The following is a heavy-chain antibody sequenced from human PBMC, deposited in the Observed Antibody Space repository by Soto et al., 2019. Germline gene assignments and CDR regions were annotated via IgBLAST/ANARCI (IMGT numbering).Heavy chain of an antibody. D-gene: IGHD3-3*01. CDR3: LQTYYDFWGGYYPDAFDI. V-gene: IGHV1-8*01. CDR2: MNPNSGNT. CDR1: GYTFTSYD. J-gene: IGHJ3*02. Sequence: ASVKVSCKASGYTFTSYDINWVRQATGQGLEWMGWMNPNSGNTGYAQKFQGRVTMTRNTSISTAYMELSSLRSEDTAVYYCLQTYYDFWGGYYPDAFDIWGQGTMVTVSS.